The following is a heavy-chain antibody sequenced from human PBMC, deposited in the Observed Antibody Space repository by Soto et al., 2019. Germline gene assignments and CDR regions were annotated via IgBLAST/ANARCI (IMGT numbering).Heavy chain of an antibody. D-gene: IGHD2-2*01. V-gene: IGHV1-18*01. CDR1: GYTFTRYG. J-gene: IGHJ4*02. Sequence: ASEKVSCKASGYTFTRYGISWVRQAPGQGLERMGWISAYNGNTNYAQKLQGRGTMTTDTSTSTAYMELRSLRSDDTAVYYCARASWYFVEGQDATVFVYWGQGTLVTGSS. CDR3: ARASWYFVEGQDATVFVY. CDR2: ISAYNGNT.